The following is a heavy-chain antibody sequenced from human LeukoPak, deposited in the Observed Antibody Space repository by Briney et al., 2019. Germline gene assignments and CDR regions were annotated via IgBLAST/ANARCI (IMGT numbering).Heavy chain of an antibody. CDR1: GYSFTSYW. CDR3: ARQLAASYYYYYGMDV. V-gene: IGHV5-51*01. Sequence: GESLKISCKGSGYSFTSYWIGWVRQMPGKGLEWMGIIYPGDSDTRYSPSFQGQVTISADKSISTAYLQWSSLKASDTAMYYCARQLAASYYYYYGMDVWAKGPRSPSP. CDR2: IYPGDSDT. J-gene: IGHJ6*02.